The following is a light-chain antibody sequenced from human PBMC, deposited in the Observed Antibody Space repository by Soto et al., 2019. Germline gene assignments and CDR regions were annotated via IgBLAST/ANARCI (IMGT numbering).Light chain of an antibody. J-gene: IGKJ4*01. CDR2: DAS. CDR1: QSVSSY. V-gene: IGKV3-11*01. CDR3: QQRSNWPRLT. Sequence: EIVLTQSPATPSLSPGERATLSCRASQSVSSYLAWYQQKPGQAPRLLIYDASNRATGIPARFSGSGSGTDFSLTISSLESEDFAVYYCQQRSNWPRLTFGGGTKV.